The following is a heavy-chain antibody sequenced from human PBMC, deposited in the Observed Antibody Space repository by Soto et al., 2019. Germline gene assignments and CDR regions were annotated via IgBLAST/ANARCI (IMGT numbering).Heavy chain of an antibody. CDR1: QFTFSSFT. CDR2: ISNDGNKK. Sequence: QLHLVESGGGVVQPGKSLRLSCGASQFTFSSFTMHWVRQAPGKGLEWVAIISNDGNKKFYADSVKGRFTISRDNSKNTLFLQMNSLRAEDTAVYYCARGGYYTFWNGFIGTYWGQGTLVTVSS. D-gene: IGHD3-3*01. CDR3: ARGGYYTFWNGFIGTY. J-gene: IGHJ4*02. V-gene: IGHV3-30-3*01.